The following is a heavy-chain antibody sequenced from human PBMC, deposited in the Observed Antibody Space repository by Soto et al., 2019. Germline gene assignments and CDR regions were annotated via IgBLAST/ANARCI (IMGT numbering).Heavy chain of an antibody. D-gene: IGHD2-21*02. CDR3: ARESGDWPLNWFDP. Sequence: QPGGSLRLSCAASGFNFSNHWMHWVRQRPAEGLVWVSRITSDGKSKAYAESVKGRFAISRDNAKNTLYLQMNGLTAEDTAVYYCARESGDWPLNWFDPWGQGT. CDR2: ITSDGKSK. V-gene: IGHV3-74*01. CDR1: GFNFSNHW. J-gene: IGHJ5*02.